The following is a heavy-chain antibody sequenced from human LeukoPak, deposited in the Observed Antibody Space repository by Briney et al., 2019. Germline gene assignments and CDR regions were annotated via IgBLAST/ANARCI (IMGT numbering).Heavy chain of an antibody. CDR1: GYTFTGYY. CDR2: INPNSGGT. Sequence: ASVKVSCKASGYTFTGYYMHWVRQAPGQGLEWMGWINPNSGGTNYAQKFQGRVTMTRDTSISTAYMELSRLRSDDTAVYYCARVSMVRETAPLLFWGQGTLVTVSS. V-gene: IGHV1-2*02. D-gene: IGHD3-10*01. J-gene: IGHJ4*02. CDR3: ARVSMVRETAPLLF.